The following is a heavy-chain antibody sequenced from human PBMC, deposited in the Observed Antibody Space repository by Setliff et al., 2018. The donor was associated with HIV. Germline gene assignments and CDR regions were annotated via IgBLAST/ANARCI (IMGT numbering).Heavy chain of an antibody. Sequence: ASVKVSCKPSGYIFTDYYIHWVRQAPGQGLEWMGRPNPNSGGPSYAQKFQGRVTMTRDTSISVADMELSGLRSDDTAIYFCVRQATFGGRIDYWGQGTLVTVSS. V-gene: IGHV1-2*06. D-gene: IGHD3-16*01. CDR3: VRQATFGGRIDY. CDR1: GYIFTDYY. J-gene: IGHJ4*02. CDR2: PNPNSGGP.